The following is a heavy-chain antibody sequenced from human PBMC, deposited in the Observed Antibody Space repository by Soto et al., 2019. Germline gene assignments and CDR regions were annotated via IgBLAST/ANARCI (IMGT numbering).Heavy chain of an antibody. D-gene: IGHD3-22*01. CDR3: AREPPPYYYDNGMSTFDI. CDR1: GFTFSSYW. Sequence: GGSLRLSCAASGFTFSSYWMHWVRQAPGKGLVWVSRINSDGSSTSYADSVKGRFTISRDNAKNTLYLQMNSLRAEDTAVYYCAREPPPYYYDNGMSTFDIWGQGTMVTVSS. CDR2: INSDGSST. V-gene: IGHV3-74*01. J-gene: IGHJ3*02.